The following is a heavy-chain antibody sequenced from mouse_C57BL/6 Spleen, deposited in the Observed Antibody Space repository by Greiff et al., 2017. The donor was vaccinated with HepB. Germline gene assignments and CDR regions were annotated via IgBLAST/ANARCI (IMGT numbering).Heavy chain of an antibody. V-gene: IGHV1-50*01. CDR2: IDPSDSYT. CDR3: ANYYGSSRYYFDY. Sequence: VQLQQSGAELVKPGASVKLSCKASGYTFTSSGMRWVKQRPGKGLEWIGEIDPSDSYTNYNQKFKGKATLTVDTSSSTAYMQLSSLTSEDSAVYYCANYYGSSRYYFDYWGQGTTLTVSS. CDR1: GYTFTSSG. D-gene: IGHD1-1*01. J-gene: IGHJ2*01.